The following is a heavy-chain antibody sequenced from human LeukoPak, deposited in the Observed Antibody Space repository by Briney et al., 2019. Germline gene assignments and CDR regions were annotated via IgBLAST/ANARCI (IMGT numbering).Heavy chain of an antibody. V-gene: IGHV3-23*01. CDR3: AKDLLLDYYDSSDPYYFDY. CDR1: GFTFSSYA. CDR2: ISGSGGST. D-gene: IGHD3-22*01. Sequence: GGSLRLSCAASGFTFSSYAMSWVRQAPGKGLEWVSAISGSGGSTYYADSVKGRFTISRDNSKNTLYLQMNSLRAEDTAVYYCAKDLLLDYYDSSDPYYFDYGGQGTLVTVSS. J-gene: IGHJ4*02.